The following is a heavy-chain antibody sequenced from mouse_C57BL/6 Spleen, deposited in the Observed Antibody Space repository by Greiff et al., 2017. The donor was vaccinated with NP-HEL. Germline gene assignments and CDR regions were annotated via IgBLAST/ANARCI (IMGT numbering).Heavy chain of an antibody. D-gene: IGHD1-1*01. CDR2: INPNNGGT. J-gene: IGHJ1*03. Sequence: EVQLQQSGPELVKPGASVKISCKASGYTFTDYYMNWVKQSHGKSLEWIGDINPNNGGTSYNQKFKGKATLTVDKSSSTAYMELRSLTSEDSAVYYCARRDYYGSSYREWYFDVWGTGTTVTVSS. CDR1: GYTFTDYY. CDR3: ARRDYYGSSYREWYFDV. V-gene: IGHV1-26*01.